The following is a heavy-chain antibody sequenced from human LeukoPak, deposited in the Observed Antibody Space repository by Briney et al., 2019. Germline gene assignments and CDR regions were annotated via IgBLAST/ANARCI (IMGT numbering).Heavy chain of an antibody. CDR2: ISYDGSNK. D-gene: IGHD3-22*01. CDR3: ARGHPKNYYDSSGYYLGFDY. V-gene: IGHV3-30*01. Sequence: GGSQRLSCAASGFTFSSYAMHWVRQAPGKGLEWVAVISYDGSNKYYADSVKGRFTISRDNSRNTLYLQMNSLRAEDTAVYYCARGHPKNYYDSSGYYLGFDYWGQGTLVTVSS. J-gene: IGHJ4*02. CDR1: GFTFSSYA.